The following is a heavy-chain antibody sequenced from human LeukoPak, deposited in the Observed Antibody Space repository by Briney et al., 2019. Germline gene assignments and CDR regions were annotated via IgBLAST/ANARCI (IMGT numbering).Heavy chain of an antibody. D-gene: IGHD7-27*01. V-gene: IGHV4-59*01. CDR3: ARGGLGTKDY. J-gene: IGHJ4*02. Sequence: SETLSPTCTVSGGSLSSYYWSWIRQPPGKGLEWIGYIYYSGSTNYNPSLKSRVTISVDTSKNQFSLKLSSVTAADTAVYYCARGGLGTKDYWGQGTLVTVSS. CDR2: IYYSGST. CDR1: GGSLSSYY.